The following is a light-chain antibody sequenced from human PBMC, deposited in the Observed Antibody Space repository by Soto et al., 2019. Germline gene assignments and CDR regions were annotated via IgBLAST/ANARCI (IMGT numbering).Light chain of an antibody. J-gene: IGKJ4*01. V-gene: IGKV3D-15*01. CDR1: QSVRGN. Sequence: ENVFTQSPVTLSLSPGQKATLSCRANQSVRGNNLAWYQQMPGQAPRLLFFGASTRATGVPTRISGSGSGTEFTLTISSLQSEDFAVYYCQQYNSWPLTFGGGTKVDIK. CDR3: QQYNSWPLT. CDR2: GAS.